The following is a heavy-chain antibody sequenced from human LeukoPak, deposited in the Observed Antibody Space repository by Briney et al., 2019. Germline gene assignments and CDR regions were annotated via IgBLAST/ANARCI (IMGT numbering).Heavy chain of an antibody. V-gene: IGHV4-39*01. CDR2: LSYSGSP. CDR3: AGGRLNWGAFDI. Sequence: SETLSLTCTVSGGSISNTAYYWGWIRQPPGKGLEWIGSLSYSGSPYYNPSLKSRVTISGDMSKNQFSLKLSSVTAADTAVYYGAGGRLNWGAFDIWGQGTMVTVSS. D-gene: IGHD7-27*01. CDR1: GGSISNTAYY. J-gene: IGHJ3*02.